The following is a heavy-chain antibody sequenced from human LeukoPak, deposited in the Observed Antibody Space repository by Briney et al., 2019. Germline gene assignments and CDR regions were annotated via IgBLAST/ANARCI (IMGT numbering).Heavy chain of an antibody. J-gene: IGHJ5*02. V-gene: IGHV3-30-3*01. D-gene: IGHD3-16*01. CDR3: ASGGEFP. Sequence: GGSLRLSCAASGFTFSSYAMSWVRQAPGKGLEWVAVISYDGSNKYYADSVKGRFTISRDNSKNTLYLQMNSLRAEDTAVYYCASGGEFPWGQGTLVTVSS. CDR1: GFTFSSYA. CDR2: ISYDGSNK.